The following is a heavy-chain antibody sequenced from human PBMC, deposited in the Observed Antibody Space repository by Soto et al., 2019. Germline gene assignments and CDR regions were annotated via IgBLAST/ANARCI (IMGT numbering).Heavy chain of an antibody. CDR3: ARDNLLWFGERSVDY. D-gene: IGHD3-10*01. CDR2: ISSSSSTI. CDR1: GFTFSSYS. V-gene: IGHV3-48*02. J-gene: IGHJ4*02. Sequence: GGSLRLSCAASGFTFSSYSMNWVRQAPGKGLEWVSYISSSSSTIYYADHVKGRFTMSRDNAKNSLYLQMNSLRDEDTAVYYCARDNLLWFGERSVDYWGQGTLVTVSS.